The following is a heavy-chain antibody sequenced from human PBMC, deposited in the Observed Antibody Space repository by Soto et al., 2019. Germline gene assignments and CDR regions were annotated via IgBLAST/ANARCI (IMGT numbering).Heavy chain of an antibody. V-gene: IGHV4-4*02. D-gene: IGHD6-19*01. CDR3: ARGLIQWLAPDI. CDR1: GGSISSPNW. CDR2: IYHSGTT. Sequence: VQLQESGPGLVKPSGTLSLTCAVSGGSISSPNWWSWVRQPPGQGLEWIGEIYHSGTTNYNPTLESRVIISIDKSKNQFSVKLSSVTAADTAVYYCARGLIQWLAPDIWGQGTLVAVSS. J-gene: IGHJ4*02.